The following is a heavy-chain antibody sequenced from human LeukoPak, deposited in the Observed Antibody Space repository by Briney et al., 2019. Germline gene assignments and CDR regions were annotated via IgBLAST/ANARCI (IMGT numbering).Heavy chain of an antibody. Sequence: GGSLRLSCAVSGFTFSNLWMSWVRQAPGRGLEWVANIHPEGNEKYHVESVKGRFAISRDNTKNLLFLQMNGLRVEDTAVYYCARGDDFSGDHWGQGTLVTVSS. CDR2: IHPEGNEK. J-gene: IGHJ4*02. CDR3: ARGDDFSGDH. V-gene: IGHV3-7*04. CDR1: GFTFSNLW. D-gene: IGHD1-1*01.